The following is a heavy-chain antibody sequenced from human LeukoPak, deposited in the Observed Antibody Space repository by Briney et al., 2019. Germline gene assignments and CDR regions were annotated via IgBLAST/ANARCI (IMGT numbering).Heavy chain of an antibody. D-gene: IGHD6-6*01. V-gene: IGHV3-23*01. CDR2: ISGSAGST. J-gene: IGHJ4*02. CDR3: VKGSAAARPYYFDH. Sequence: GGSLRLSCGASGLTFSSYAMTWVRQAPGKGLEWVSAISGSAGSTYYADSVKGRFTISRDNSKNTLYLQMNSLRAEDTAVYYCVKGSAAARPYYFDHWGQGTLVTVSS. CDR1: GLTFSSYA.